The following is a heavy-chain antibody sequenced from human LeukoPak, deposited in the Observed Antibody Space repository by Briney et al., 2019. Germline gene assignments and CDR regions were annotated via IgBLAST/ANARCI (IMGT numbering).Heavy chain of an antibody. CDR1: GFTFGDYA. D-gene: IGHD6-6*01. Sequence: GGSLRLSCTASGFTFGDYAMSWFRQAPGKGLEWVGFIRSKAYGGTTEYAASVKGRFTISGDDSKSIAYLQMNSLKTEDTAVYYCTRQLVRINLTSVWFDPWGQGTLVTVSS. V-gene: IGHV3-49*03. CDR2: IRSKAYGGTT. J-gene: IGHJ5*02. CDR3: TRQLVRINLTSVWFDP.